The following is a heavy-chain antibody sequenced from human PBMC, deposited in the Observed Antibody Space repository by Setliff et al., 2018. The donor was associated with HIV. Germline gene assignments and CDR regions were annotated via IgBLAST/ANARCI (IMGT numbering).Heavy chain of an antibody. CDR3: ARVVYDSGGFFTTAGPLYLYL. CDR1: GASISSHS. J-gene: IGHJ2*01. V-gene: IGHV4-59*11. CDR2: IDYSGRT. Sequence: PSETLSLTCNVSGASISSHSWTWIRQPPGKGLGRIGSIDYSGRTDKKTSLKSRLRMSIDTSKNQFYVNLFSVTSADTAIYYCARVVYDSGGFFTTAGPLYLYLWGRGTLFTVSS. D-gene: IGHD3-22*01.